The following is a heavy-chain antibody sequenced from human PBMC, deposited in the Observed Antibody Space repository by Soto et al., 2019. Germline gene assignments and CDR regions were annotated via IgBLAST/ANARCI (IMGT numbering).Heavy chain of an antibody. V-gene: IGHV4-31*03. CDR3: ARGSFSSSSSWFDP. J-gene: IGHJ5*02. Sequence: SETRSLTCTVSGGSISGGGYYWSWIRQHPGKGLEWIGYIYYSGRTYYNPSLHSRVSIAVDTTENQFSLKLTSVTAADTSVYYCARGSFSSSSSWFDPWGQGALVTVSS. D-gene: IGHD6-6*01. CDR1: GGSISGGGYY. CDR2: IYYSGRT.